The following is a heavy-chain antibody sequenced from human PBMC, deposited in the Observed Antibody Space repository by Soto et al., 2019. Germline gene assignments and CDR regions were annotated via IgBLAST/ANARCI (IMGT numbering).Heavy chain of an antibody. CDR2: IYHSGSP. Sequence: PSETLSLTCAVSGGSISSGGYSWSWIRQPPGKGLEWIGYIYHSGSPNYNPSLKSRVTISVDTSKNQFSLKLSSVTAADTAVYYCASSNIAAAGLHYYGMDVWGRGTTVTVSS. V-gene: IGHV4-30-2*02. D-gene: IGHD6-13*01. J-gene: IGHJ6*02. CDR3: ASSNIAAAGLHYYGMDV. CDR1: GGSISSGGYS.